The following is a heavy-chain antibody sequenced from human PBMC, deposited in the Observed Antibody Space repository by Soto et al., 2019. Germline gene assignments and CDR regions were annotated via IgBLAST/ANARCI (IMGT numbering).Heavy chain of an antibody. CDR1: GGSISSSSYY. D-gene: IGHD2-8*01. Sequence: KPSETLSLTCTVSGGSISSSSYYWSWIRQPPGKGLEWIGYIYYSGSTYYNPSLKSRVTISVDTSKNQFSLKLSSVTAADTAVYYCASSEDYCTNGVCPPYYYYGMDVWGQGTTVTVSS. J-gene: IGHJ6*02. V-gene: IGHV4-30-4*01. CDR2: IYYSGST. CDR3: ASSEDYCTNGVCPPYYYYGMDV.